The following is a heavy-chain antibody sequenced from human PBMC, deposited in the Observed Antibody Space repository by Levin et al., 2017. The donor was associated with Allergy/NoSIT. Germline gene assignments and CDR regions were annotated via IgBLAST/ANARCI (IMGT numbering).Heavy chain of an antibody. J-gene: IGHJ6*02. D-gene: IGHD6-19*01. V-gene: IGHV3-21*01. Sequence: GGSLRLSCAASGFTFSSYSMNWVRQAPGKGLEWVSSISSSSSYIYYADSVKGRFTISRDNAKNSLYLQMNSLRAEDTAVYYCARDRSGSYSSGINYYYYYGMDVWGQGTTVTVSS. CDR3: ARDRSGSYSSGINYYYYYGMDV. CDR2: ISSSSSYI. CDR1: GFTFSSYS.